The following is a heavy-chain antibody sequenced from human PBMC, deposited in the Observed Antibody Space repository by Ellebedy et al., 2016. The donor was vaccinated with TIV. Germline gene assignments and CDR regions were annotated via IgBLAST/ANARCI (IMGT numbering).Heavy chain of an antibody. CDR3: ARSWGSSSTSYYYYYYGMDV. V-gene: IGHV3-11*01. D-gene: IGHD2-2*01. J-gene: IGHJ6*02. Sequence: GESLKISCAASGFTFSSHWMSWIRQAPGKGLEWVSYISSSGSTIYYADSVKGRFTISRDNAKNSLYLQMNSLRAEDTAVYYCARSWGSSSTSYYYYYYGMDVWGQGTTVTVSS. CDR2: ISSSGSTI. CDR1: GFTFSSHW.